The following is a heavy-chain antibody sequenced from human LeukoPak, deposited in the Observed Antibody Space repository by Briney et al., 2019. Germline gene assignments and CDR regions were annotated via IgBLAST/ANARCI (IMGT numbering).Heavy chain of an antibody. CDR2: INHSGST. CDR1: GGSISSSGYY. V-gene: IGHV4-39*07. D-gene: IGHD2-2*01. J-gene: IGHJ4*02. CDR3: ARAHHIVVVPAAKGLGYFDY. Sequence: SETLSLTCTVSGGSISSSGYYWSWIRQPPGKGLGWIGEINHSGSTNYNPSLKSRVTISVDTSKNQFSLKLSSVTAADTAVYYCARAHHIVVVPAAKGLGYFDYWGQGTLVTVSS.